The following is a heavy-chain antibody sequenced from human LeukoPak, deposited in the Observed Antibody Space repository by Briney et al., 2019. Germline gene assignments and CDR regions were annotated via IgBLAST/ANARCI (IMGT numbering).Heavy chain of an antibody. J-gene: IGHJ5*02. CDR2: ISYGGSNE. CDR1: GFTFSRFA. D-gene: IGHD6-6*01. V-gene: IGHV3-30-3*01. CDR3: ASADYSSSSRWFDP. Sequence: GGSLRLSCAASGFTFSRFAMHWVRQAPGKGLEWVALISYGGSNEYYADSVKGRFTISRDNSKNTLYLQMNSLTTEDTAVYYCASADYSSSSRWFDPWGQGTLVTVSS.